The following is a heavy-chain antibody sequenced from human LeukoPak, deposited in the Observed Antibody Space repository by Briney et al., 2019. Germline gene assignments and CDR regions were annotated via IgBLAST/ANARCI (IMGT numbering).Heavy chain of an antibody. V-gene: IGHV1-24*01. D-gene: IGHD1-26*01. CDR2: FDPEDGET. CDR3: AAASIVKSDYYGMDV. Sequence: GASVKVSCKVSGYTLTELSMHWVRQAPGKWLEWMGGFDPEDGETIYAQKFQGRVTMTEDTSTDTAYMELSSLRSEDTAVYYCAAASIVKSDYYGMDVWGQGTTVTVSS. CDR1: GYTLTELS. J-gene: IGHJ6*02.